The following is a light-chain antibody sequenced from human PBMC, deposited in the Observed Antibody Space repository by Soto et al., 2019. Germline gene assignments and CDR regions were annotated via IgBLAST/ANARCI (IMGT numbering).Light chain of an antibody. Sequence: IQVTQSPSSLSASVGDRVTITCRTSQGIRSALGWYQQKPGKVPKLLIYAASTLQSGVPSRFSGSGSGTEFTLTISSLQPDDFATYYCQQYNSYPITFGQGTRLEIK. CDR2: AAS. V-gene: IGKV1-17*01. CDR3: QQYNSYPIT. J-gene: IGKJ5*01. CDR1: QGIRSA.